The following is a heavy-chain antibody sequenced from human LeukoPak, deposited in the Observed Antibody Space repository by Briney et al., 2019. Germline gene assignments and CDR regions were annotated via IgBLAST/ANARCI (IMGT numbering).Heavy chain of an antibody. CDR2: ISADAGRK. CDR1: GFTIDGYA. J-gene: IGHJ4*02. CDR3: AKGQDSSGYRSLDY. V-gene: IGHV3-43*02. Sequence: GGSLRLSCAASGFTIDGYAMHWVRQTPGKSLEWVTLISADAGRKYYADSVKGRFTISRDNSKNSLFLQMNSLRTEDTAPYYCAKGQDSSGYRSLDYWGQGTLLTVSS. D-gene: IGHD3-22*01.